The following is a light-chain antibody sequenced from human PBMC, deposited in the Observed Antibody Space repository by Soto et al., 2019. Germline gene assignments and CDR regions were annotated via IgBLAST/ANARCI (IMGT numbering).Light chain of an antibody. CDR3: QQYGSSPPIT. V-gene: IGKV3-20*01. J-gene: IGKJ5*01. Sequence: EIVLKQPPGTLSLSPGERATLSCRASQSVYSTCLALYQQKPGQAPRLLIYGASSSATGITDRFSGSGSGTDFTLILSSLVPEHFAVYYCQQYGSSPPITFGQGTRLEIK. CDR2: GAS. CDR1: QSVYSTC.